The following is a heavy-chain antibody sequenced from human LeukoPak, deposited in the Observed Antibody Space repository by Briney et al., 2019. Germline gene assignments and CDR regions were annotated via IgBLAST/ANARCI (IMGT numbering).Heavy chain of an antibody. CDR2: IYYSGST. J-gene: IGHJ4*02. V-gene: IGHV4-59*01. CDR1: GGSISSYY. Sequence: SETLSLTCTVSGGSISSYYWSWIRQPAGKGLEWLGNIYYSGSTNYKPSLKSRLTISLDTSKNQFSLKLSSVTAADTAVYYCARGYGYFDYWGQGTLVTVSS. CDR3: ARGYGYFDY. D-gene: IGHD4-17*01.